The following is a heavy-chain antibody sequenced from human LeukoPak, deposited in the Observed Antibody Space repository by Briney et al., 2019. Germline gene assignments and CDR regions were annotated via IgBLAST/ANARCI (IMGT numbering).Heavy chain of an antibody. D-gene: IGHD3-3*01. Sequence: GGSLRLSCAASGFTFSSYGMHWVRQAPGKGLEWVAFIRYGGSSKYYADSVKGRFTISRDNSKNTLYLQMNSLRAEDTAVYYCAKEGPYDFWSGYYTLYWYFDLWGRGTLVTVSS. CDR3: AKEGPYDFWSGYYTLYWYFDL. V-gene: IGHV3-30*02. CDR2: IRYGGSSK. CDR1: GFTFSSYG. J-gene: IGHJ2*01.